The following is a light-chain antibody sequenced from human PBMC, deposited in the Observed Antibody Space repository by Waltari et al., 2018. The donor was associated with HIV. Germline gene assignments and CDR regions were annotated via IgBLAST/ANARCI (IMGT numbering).Light chain of an antibody. Sequence: QSVLTQPPAESAAPGQKGTISGSGTTANIGNNFVCWYQNLPGTAPKLLIFDNPKRPSGVSDRFSASKSATSATLDITGLHTGAEAEYYCGTWDTSLNAGVFGGGTKVSVL. CDR1: TANIGNNF. J-gene: IGLJ2*01. CDR3: GTWDTSLNAGV. V-gene: IGLV1-51*01. CDR2: DNP.